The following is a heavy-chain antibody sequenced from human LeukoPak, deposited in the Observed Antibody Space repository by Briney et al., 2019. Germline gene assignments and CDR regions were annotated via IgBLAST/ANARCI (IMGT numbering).Heavy chain of an antibody. V-gene: IGHV4-59*01. Sequence: SETLSLTCTVSGGSISSYYWSWIRQPPGKGLEWIGYIYYSGSTNYNPSLKSRVTISVDTSKNQFSLKLSSVTAADTAVYYCASARSYYDFWSGYYADDYWGQGTLVTVSS. CDR2: IYYSGST. D-gene: IGHD3-3*01. CDR3: ASARSYYDFWSGYYADDY. J-gene: IGHJ4*02. CDR1: GGSISSYY.